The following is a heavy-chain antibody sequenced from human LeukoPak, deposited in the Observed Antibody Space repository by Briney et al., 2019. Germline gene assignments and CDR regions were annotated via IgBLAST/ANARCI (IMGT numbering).Heavy chain of an antibody. Sequence: ASVKVSCKASGYTFTSCYMHWVRQAPGQGLEWMGIINPRGGSTSNAQKFQGRVTMTRDTSTSTVYMELSSLRSEDTAVYYCAREGDTRGIGYCSSTSCYHFDYWAREPWSPSPQ. CDR3: AREGDTRGIGYCSSTSCYHFDY. CDR2: INPRGGST. V-gene: IGHV1-46*01. CDR1: GYTFTSCY. D-gene: IGHD2-2*01. J-gene: IGHJ4*02.